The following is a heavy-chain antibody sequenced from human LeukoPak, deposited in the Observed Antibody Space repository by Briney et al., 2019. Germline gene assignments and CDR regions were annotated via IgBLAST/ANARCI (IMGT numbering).Heavy chain of an antibody. D-gene: IGHD3-22*01. Sequence: GASVKVSCKASGGTFSSYAISWVRQAPGQGLEWMGIINPSGGSTSYAQKFQGRVTMTRDTSTSTVYMELSSLRSEDTAVYYCARDPTAHDSSGYPFDYWGQGTLVTVSS. CDR2: INPSGGST. V-gene: IGHV1-46*01. CDR1: GGTFSSYA. J-gene: IGHJ4*02. CDR3: ARDPTAHDSSGYPFDY.